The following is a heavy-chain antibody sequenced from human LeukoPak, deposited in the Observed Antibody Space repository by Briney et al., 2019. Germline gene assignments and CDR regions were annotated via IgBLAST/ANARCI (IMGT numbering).Heavy chain of an antibody. D-gene: IGHD2-21*02. CDR2: INTDGART. CDR1: GFSFISYE. J-gene: IGHJ4*02. Sequence: GGSLRLSCAASGFSFISYEMQWVRQAPGKGLVWVSRINTDGARTSYADSVKGRFTISRDNAKNTLYLQMNSLRAEDTAKYYCARELPREVTLDYWGQGTLVTLSS. V-gene: IGHV3-74*01. CDR3: ARELPREVTLDY.